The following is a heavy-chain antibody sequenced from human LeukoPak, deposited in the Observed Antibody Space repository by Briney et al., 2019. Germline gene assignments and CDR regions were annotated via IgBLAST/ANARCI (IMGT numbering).Heavy chain of an antibody. J-gene: IGHJ6*03. CDR2: ISGRGGIT. CDR3: AKALRETHRPVYSYYYMDV. V-gene: IGHV3-23*01. Sequence: PGGSLRLSCAASGFTFNNYAMTWVRQAPGKGLEWVSTISGRGGITYYADSVKGRFTISRDNSKNTVFLQMNSLRVDDTAVYYCAKALRETHRPVYSYYYMDVWGKGTTVTVSS. D-gene: IGHD2-21*01. CDR1: GFTFNNYA.